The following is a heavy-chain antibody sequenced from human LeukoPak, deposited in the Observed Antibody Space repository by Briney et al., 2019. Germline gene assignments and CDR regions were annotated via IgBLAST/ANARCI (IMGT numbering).Heavy chain of an antibody. CDR2: ISVIGGAT. CDR3: AKDRGIRGSYRSFDH. Sequence: SGGSLRLSCAASGXTLSSYFVTWVRQAPGKGLEWVSSISVIGGATYYADSVKGRFTISRDGSKNTLYLQMNSLRAEDTAIYYCAKDRGIRGSYRSFDHWGQGTLVTVSS. J-gene: IGHJ4*02. V-gene: IGHV3-23*01. CDR1: GXTLSSYF. D-gene: IGHD1-26*01.